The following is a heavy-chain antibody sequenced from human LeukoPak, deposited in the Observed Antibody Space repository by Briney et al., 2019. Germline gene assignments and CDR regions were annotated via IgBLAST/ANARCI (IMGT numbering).Heavy chain of an antibody. D-gene: IGHD5-24*01. CDR3: ARSSVEMATIGHHYYYYYMDV. Sequence: HGESLKISCKGPGYSFTSYWIGWVRQMPGKGLEWMGIIYPGDSDTRYSPSFQGQVTISADKSISTAYLQWSSLKASDTAMYYCARSSVEMATIGHHYYYYYMDVWGKGTTVTVSS. CDR2: IYPGDSDT. J-gene: IGHJ6*03. CDR1: GYSFTSYW. V-gene: IGHV5-51*01.